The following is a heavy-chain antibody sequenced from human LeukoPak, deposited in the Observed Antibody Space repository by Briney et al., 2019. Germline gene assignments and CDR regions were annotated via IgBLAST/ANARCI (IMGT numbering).Heavy chain of an antibody. V-gene: IGHV4-59*01. CDR1: GCSINNYY. Sequence: SETLSLTCTVSGCSINNYYLSWIRQPPGKGLEWIGYMHYSGSTNYNPSLKSRVTISVDKSKNQFSLKLSCVTAEDTAVYYCARGGYSYGYCYFDYWGQGTLVTVSS. CDR3: ARGGYSYGYCYFDY. CDR2: MHYSGST. J-gene: IGHJ4*02. D-gene: IGHD5-18*01.